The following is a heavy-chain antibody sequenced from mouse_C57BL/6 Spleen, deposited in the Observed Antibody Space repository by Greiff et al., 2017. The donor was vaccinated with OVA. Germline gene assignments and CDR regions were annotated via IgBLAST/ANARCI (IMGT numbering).Heavy chain of an antibody. CDR1: GYTFTSYD. J-gene: IGHJ2*01. CDR3: AGLYLDY. V-gene: IGHV1-85*01. CDR2: IYPRGGST. Sequence: VKLMESGPELVKPGASVKLSCKASGYTFTSYDINWVQQRPGQGLEWIGWIYPRGGSTKYNEKFKGKATLTVDTSSSTAYMELHSLTSEDSAVYFCAGLYLDYWGQGTTLTVSS.